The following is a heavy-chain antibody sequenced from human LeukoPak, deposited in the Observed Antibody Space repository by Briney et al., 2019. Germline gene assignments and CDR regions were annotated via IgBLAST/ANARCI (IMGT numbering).Heavy chain of an antibody. D-gene: IGHD1-20*01. J-gene: IGHJ4*02. CDR2: IKSDGITI. CDR1: GFTFSNYM. Sequence: GGSLRLSCAASGFTFSNYMMHWVRQAPGKGLVWVSRIKSDGITITYADSVKGRFTISRDNAKNTLYLQMNSLRAEDTAVSYCLRDLNWSLDQWGQGTLVTVSS. CDR3: LRDLNWSLDQ. V-gene: IGHV3-74*01.